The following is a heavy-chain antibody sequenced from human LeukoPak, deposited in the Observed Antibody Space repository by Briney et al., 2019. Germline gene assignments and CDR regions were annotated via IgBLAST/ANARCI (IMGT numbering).Heavy chain of an antibody. D-gene: IGHD1-26*01. CDR1: GYTFTSYD. V-gene: IGHV1-2*02. J-gene: IGHJ5*02. Sequence: GASVKVSCKASGYTFTSYDINWVRQATGQGLEWMGWINPNSGGTNYAQRFQGRVTMTRDTSISTAYMELSRLRSDDTAVYYCARGIVGVSNWFDPWAREPWSPSPQ. CDR2: INPNSGGT. CDR3: ARGIVGVSNWFDP.